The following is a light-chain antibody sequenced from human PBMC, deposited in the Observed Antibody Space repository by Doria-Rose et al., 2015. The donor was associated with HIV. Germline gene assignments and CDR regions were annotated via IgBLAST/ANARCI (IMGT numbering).Light chain of an antibody. V-gene: IGKV3-20*01. Sequence: EIVLTQSPGTLSLSPGERATLSCSASQSFSSTYLAWYQQKPGQAPSLLIYDGSSRSTVITDRFSASGSGTDFTLTINRLEPEDFALYYCHQYGTSWTFGQGTKVEI. J-gene: IGKJ1*01. CDR1: QSFSSTY. CDR2: DGS. CDR3: HQYGTSWT.